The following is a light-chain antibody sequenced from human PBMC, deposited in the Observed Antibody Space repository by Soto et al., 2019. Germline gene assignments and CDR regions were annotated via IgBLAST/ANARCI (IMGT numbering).Light chain of an antibody. Sequence: QSALTQPASVSGSPGQSITISCTGTSSDVGGHNYVSWYQQHPDTAPKLMIYEVTNRPSGVSNRFSGPKSGNTASLTISGLQAEDEADYYCSSYTSSTTLDVVFGGGTQLTVL. J-gene: IGLJ2*01. V-gene: IGLV2-14*01. CDR2: EVT. CDR1: SSDVGGHNY. CDR3: SSYTSSTTLDVV.